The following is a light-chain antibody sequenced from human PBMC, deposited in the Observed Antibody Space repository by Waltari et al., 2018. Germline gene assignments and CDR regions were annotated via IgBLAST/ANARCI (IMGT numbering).Light chain of an antibody. V-gene: IGLV2-14*01. Sequence: QSALTQPASVSGSLGQSITISCLGTNNDIGNYNYVAWYQQFPGEAPRLIIYEVSNRPSRISSRFSGSKSGMTASLTISGLQADDEATYYCCSHTNIGTWVFGGGTTLTVL. CDR3: CSHTNIGTWV. CDR2: EVS. J-gene: IGLJ3*02. CDR1: NNDIGNYNY.